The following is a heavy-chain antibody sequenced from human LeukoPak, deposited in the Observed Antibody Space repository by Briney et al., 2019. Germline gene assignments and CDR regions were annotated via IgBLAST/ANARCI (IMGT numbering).Heavy chain of an antibody. CDR1: GGSFSGYY. V-gene: IGHV4-34*01. CDR2: INHSGST. CDR3: ARERCSSTSCYRYYYYGMDV. D-gene: IGHD2-2*02. Sequence: SETLSLTCAVSGGSFSGYYWSWIRQPPGKGLEWIGEINHSGSTNYNPSLKSRVTISVDTSKNQFSLKLSSVTAADTAVYYCARERCSSTSCYRYYYYGMDVWGKGTTVTVSS. J-gene: IGHJ6*04.